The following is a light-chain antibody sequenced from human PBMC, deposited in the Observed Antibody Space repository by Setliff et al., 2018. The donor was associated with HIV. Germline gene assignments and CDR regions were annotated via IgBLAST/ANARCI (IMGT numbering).Light chain of an antibody. CDR3: QSYDSSLRGYV. J-gene: IGLJ1*01. V-gene: IGLV1-40*03. CDR2: DNN. CDR1: SSNIGAGYD. Sequence: QSALAQPPSVSGAPGQRVTISCIGSSSNIGAGYDVHWSQQVPGTAPRLLIFDNNVRPSGVPDRFSGSKSGASASLAITGLQAEDEADYYCQSYDSSLRGYVFGAGTKVTVL.